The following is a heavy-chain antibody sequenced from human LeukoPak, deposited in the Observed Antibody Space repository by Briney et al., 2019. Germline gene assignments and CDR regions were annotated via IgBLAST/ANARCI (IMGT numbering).Heavy chain of an antibody. J-gene: IGHJ5*02. CDR3: ARDRRGVYYDILTGYYREAWFDP. CDR2: INHSGST. Sequence: SETLSLTCAVYAGSFNGYYCSWVRQPPGKGLEWIGEINHSGSTYYNPSLKRRVIISVDTCKNQFSLELSSVTAADTAVYYCARDRRGVYYDILTGYYREAWFDPWGQGTLVTVSS. V-gene: IGHV4-34*01. D-gene: IGHD3-9*01. CDR1: AGSFNGYY.